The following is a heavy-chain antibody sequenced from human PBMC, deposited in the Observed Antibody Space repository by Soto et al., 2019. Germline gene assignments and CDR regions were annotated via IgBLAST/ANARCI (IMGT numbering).Heavy chain of an antibody. Sequence: EVQLLESGGGLVQPGGSLRLSCAASGFTFSNYAMTWVRQAPGKGLEWVSTIRGSGGSTYYADSVKGRLTISRDNSKNTLHMQMNSLRAEDTAVYYCAKDSGPYSSSWSDYWGQGTLVTVSP. CDR3: AKDSGPYSSSWSDY. CDR2: IRGSGGST. J-gene: IGHJ4*02. CDR1: GFTFSNYA. D-gene: IGHD6-13*01. V-gene: IGHV3-23*01.